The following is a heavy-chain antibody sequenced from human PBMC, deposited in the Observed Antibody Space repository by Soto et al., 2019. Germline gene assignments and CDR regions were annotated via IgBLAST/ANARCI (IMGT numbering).Heavy chain of an antibody. J-gene: IGHJ4*02. CDR1: GFTFSSYS. CDR2: ISSSSSYI. D-gene: IGHD1-7*01. CDR3: ARDREYNRNLLPSYYFDY. Sequence: EVQLVESGGGLVKPGGSLRLSCAASGFTFSSYSMNWVRQAPGKGLEWVSSISSSSSYIYYADSVKGRFTISRDNAKNSLYLQMNSLRAEDTAVYYCARDREYNRNLLPSYYFDYWGQGTLVTVSS. V-gene: IGHV3-21*01.